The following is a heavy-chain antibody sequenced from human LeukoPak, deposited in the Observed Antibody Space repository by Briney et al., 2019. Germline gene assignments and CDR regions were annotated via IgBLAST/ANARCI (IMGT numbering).Heavy chain of an antibody. V-gene: IGHV3-23*01. CDR2: ISGSGGST. D-gene: IGHD3-9*01. CDR1: GFTFSSYA. J-gene: IGHJ4*02. Sequence: PGGSLRLSCAASGFTFSSYAMSWVRQAPGKGLEWVSAISGSGGSTYYADSVKGRFTISRDNSKNTLYLQMNSLRAEDTAVYYCAKGRGHVLPYFDWLLDYWGQGTLVTVSS. CDR3: AKGRGHVLPYFDWLLDY.